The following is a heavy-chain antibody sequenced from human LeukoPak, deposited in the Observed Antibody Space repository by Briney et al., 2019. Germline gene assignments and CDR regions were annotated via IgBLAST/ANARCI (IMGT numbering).Heavy chain of an antibody. J-gene: IGHJ6*04. Sequence: ASVNVSCKVSGYTLTELSMHWVRQAPGKGLEWMGGFDPEDGETIYAQKFQGRVTTTEDTSTDTAYMELSSMRSEDTAVYYCAPPLNWARSGMDVWGKGTTVTVSS. CDR1: GYTLTELS. CDR3: APPLNWARSGMDV. D-gene: IGHD3-16*01. CDR2: FDPEDGET. V-gene: IGHV1-24*01.